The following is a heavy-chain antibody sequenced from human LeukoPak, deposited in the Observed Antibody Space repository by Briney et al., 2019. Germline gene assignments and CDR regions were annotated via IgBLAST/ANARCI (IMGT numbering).Heavy chain of an antibody. CDR2: ISGSGDST. V-gene: IGHV3-23*01. Sequence: PGGSLRLSCAASGFTFSTYGMSWVRQAPGKGLEWVSAISGSGDSTYYADSVKGRFTISRDNYKNGLYLQMNSLRAEDPAVYYCTEGPRALEHSTHRVDYWGQGTLVTVSS. D-gene: IGHD1/OR15-1a*01. J-gene: IGHJ4*02. CDR1: GFTFSTYG. CDR3: TEGPRALEHSTHRVDY.